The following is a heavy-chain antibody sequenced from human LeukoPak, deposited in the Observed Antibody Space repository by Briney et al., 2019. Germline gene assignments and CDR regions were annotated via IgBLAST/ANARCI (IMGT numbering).Heavy chain of an antibody. D-gene: IGHD1-26*01. J-gene: IGHJ4*02. CDR3: ARDPPSDLLPFDY. Sequence: GGSLRLSCAASGFTFSSYSMNWVRQAPGKGLEWVSSISTGSSYIYYADSVKGRFTISRDNAKNSLYLQMNSLRAEDTAVYYCARDPPSDLLPFDYWGQGTLVTVSS. V-gene: IGHV3-21*01. CDR2: ISTGSSYI. CDR1: GFTFSSYS.